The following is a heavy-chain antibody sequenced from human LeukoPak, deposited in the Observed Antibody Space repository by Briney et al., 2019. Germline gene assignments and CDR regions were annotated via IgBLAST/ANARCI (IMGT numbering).Heavy chain of an antibody. CDR2: INHSGST. CDR3: ARGLPYGSGSYFAPYYMDV. Sequence: SETLSLTCAVYGGSFSGYYWSWIRQPPGKGLEWIGEINHSGSTNYNPSLKSRVTISVDTSKNQFSLKLSSVTAADTAVYYCARGLPYGSGSYFAPYYMDVWGKGTTVTVPS. V-gene: IGHV4-34*01. CDR1: GGSFSGYY. J-gene: IGHJ6*03. D-gene: IGHD3-10*01.